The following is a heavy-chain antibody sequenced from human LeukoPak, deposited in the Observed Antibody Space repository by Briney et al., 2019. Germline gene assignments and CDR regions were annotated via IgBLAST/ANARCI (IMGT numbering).Heavy chain of an antibody. Sequence: GSLRLSCAASGFTFSSYAMSWVRQAPGKGLEWVSGSSGSGGSTYYADSVKGRFTISRDNSKNTLYLQMSSLRAEDTAVYYCAKDETSGTTRGRAFDIWGQGTMVTVSS. CDR1: GFTFSSYA. CDR3: AKDETSGTTRGRAFDI. D-gene: IGHD1-1*01. CDR2: SSGSGGST. V-gene: IGHV3-23*01. J-gene: IGHJ3*02.